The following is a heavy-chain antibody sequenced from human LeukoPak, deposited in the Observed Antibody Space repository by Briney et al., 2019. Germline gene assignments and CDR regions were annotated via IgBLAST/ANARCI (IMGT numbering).Heavy chain of an antibody. CDR2: IIPIFGTA. CDR3: ARDRPIYGNDAFDI. J-gene: IGHJ3*02. Sequence: GASVKVSCKASGGTFSSYAISWVRQAPGQGLEWMGGIIPIFGTANYAQKFQGRVTITADKSTSTAYMELSSLRSEDTAVYYCARDRPIYGNDAFDIWGQGTMVTVSS. CDR1: GGTFSSYA. D-gene: IGHD4-17*01. V-gene: IGHV1-69*06.